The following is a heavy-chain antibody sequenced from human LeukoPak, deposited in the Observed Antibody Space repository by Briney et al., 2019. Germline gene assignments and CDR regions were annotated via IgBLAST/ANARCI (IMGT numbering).Heavy chain of an antibody. CDR1: GFTFSSYG. V-gene: IGHV3-30*18. D-gene: IGHD6-19*01. CDR2: ISYDGSSK. CDR3: AKDSSGWSHYFDY. Sequence: GGSLRLSCVASGFTFSSYGMHWVRQAPGKGLEWVAVISYDGSSKYYADSVKGRLTISRDNSKNTLYLQMNSLRAEDTAVYYCAKDSSGWSHYFDYWGQGTLVTVSS. J-gene: IGHJ4*02.